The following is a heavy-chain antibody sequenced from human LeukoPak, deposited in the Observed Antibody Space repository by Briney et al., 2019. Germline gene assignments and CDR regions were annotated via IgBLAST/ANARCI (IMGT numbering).Heavy chain of an antibody. V-gene: IGHV4-39*01. CDR1: GGSISSSSYY. J-gene: IGHJ3*02. Sequence: SETLSLTCTVSGGSISSSSYYWGWIRQPPGKGLEWIGSIYYSGSTYYNPSLKSRVTISVDTSKNQFSLKLSSVTAADTAVYYCAVTWSSTSCYGCGAFDIWGQGTMVTVSS. CDR3: AVTWSSTSCYGCGAFDI. D-gene: IGHD2-2*01. CDR2: IYYSGST.